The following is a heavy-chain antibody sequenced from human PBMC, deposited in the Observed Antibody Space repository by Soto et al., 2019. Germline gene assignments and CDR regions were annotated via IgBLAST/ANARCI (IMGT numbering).Heavy chain of an antibody. V-gene: IGHV4-30-4*01. CDR3: ARNIVVVENTKYYYYGMDV. CDR2: IYYSGST. D-gene: IGHD2-15*01. Sequence: QVQLQESGPGLVKPSQTLSLTCTVSGGSISSGDYYWSWIRQPPGKGLEWIGYIYYSGSTYYNPSLKSRVSISVDTSKNQFSLKLSSVTAADTAVYYCARNIVVVENTKYYYYGMDVWGQGTTVTVSS. CDR1: GGSISSGDYY. J-gene: IGHJ6*02.